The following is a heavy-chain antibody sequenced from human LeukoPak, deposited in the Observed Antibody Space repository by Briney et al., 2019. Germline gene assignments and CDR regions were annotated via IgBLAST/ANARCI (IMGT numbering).Heavy chain of an antibody. J-gene: IGHJ4*02. CDR2: ISGSGGST. Sequence: GGSLRLSCTVSGFTVSSNSMSWVRQAPGKGLEWVSTISGSGGSTYYADSVKGRFTISRDNSKNTLYLQMNSLRAEDTAVYYCAKGRRAPLVGTITKSWIDYWGQGTLVIVSS. D-gene: IGHD1-7*01. CDR1: GFTVSSNS. CDR3: AKGRRAPLVGTITKSWIDY. V-gene: IGHV3-23*01.